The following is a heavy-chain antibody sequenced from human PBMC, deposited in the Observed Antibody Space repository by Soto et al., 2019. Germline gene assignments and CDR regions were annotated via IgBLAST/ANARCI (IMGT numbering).Heavy chain of an antibody. CDR1: GGPFNSGAYS. Sequence: QVLLRESGPGLVKPSETLSLACTVSGGPFNSGAYSWIWIRQPPGKGLEWIGSIYYTGSTNFNPSLKSRVTISMDTSKNQFSLNLKSVTTADTAVNYCARARLTFAYGMDVWGQGATVTVPS. CDR3: ARARLTFAYGMDV. D-gene: IGHD3-16*01. J-gene: IGHJ6*02. V-gene: IGHV4-61*08. CDR2: IYYTGST.